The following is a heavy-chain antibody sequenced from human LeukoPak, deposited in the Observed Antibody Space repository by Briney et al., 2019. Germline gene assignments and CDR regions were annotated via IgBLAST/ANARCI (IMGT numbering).Heavy chain of an antibody. J-gene: IGHJ4*02. CDR1: GFTFSSYS. Sequence: GGSLRLSCAASGFTFSSYSMNWVRQAPGKGLEWVSAINGGGGSTYCADSVKGRFTVSRDNSKNTLYLQMNSLRAEDTAVYYCAKAPGGAVAYWGQGTLVTVSS. CDR3: AKAPGGAVAY. D-gene: IGHD6-19*01. CDR2: INGGGGST. V-gene: IGHV3-23*01.